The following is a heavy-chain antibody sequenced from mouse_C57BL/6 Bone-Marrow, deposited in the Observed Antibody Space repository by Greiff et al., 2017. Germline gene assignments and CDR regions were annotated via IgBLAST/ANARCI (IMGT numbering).Heavy chain of an antibody. D-gene: IGHD2-12*01. J-gene: IGHJ4*01. V-gene: IGHV1-9*01. CDR1: GYTFTGYW. CDR2: ILPGSGST. Sequence: QVQLQPSGAELMKPGASVKLSCKATGYTFTGYWIEWVKPRPGHGLEWIGDILPGSGSTNYNEKFKGKATFTADTSSNTAYMQLSSLTTEDSAVYYGAIRTIVAWGYAMAYWGQGTSVTVSA. CDR3: AIRTIVAWGYAMAY.